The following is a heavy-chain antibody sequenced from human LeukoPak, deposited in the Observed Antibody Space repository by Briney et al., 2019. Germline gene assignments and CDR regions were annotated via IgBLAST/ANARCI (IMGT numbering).Heavy chain of an antibody. CDR3: AKDREAITIFGVDPYYFDY. CDR2: ISGSGGCT. V-gene: IGHV3-23*01. J-gene: IGHJ4*02. CDR1: GFTFSSYA. Sequence: GGSLRLSCAASGFTFSSYAMSWVRQAPGKGLEWVSAISGSGGCTYYADSVKGRFTISRDNSKNTLYLQMNSLRAEDTAVYYCAKDREAITIFGVDPYYFDYWGQGTLVTVSS. D-gene: IGHD3-3*01.